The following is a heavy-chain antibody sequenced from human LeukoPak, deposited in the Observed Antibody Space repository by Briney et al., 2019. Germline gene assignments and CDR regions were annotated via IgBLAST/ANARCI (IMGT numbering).Heavy chain of an antibody. CDR3: ARDWEDWFDP. CDR1: NYTFTSYG. D-gene: IGHD1-26*01. J-gene: IGHJ5*02. CDR2: ISAYNGNT. V-gene: IGHV1-18*01. Sequence: ASVKVSCKASNYTFTSYGLSWVRQAPGQGLEWMGWISAYNGNTNYAQKFQGRVTMTRDMSTSTVYMELSSLRSEDTAVYYCARDWEDWFDPWGQGTLVTVSS.